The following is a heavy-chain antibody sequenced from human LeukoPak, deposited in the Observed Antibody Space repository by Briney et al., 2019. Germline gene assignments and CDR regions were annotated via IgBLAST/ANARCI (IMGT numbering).Heavy chain of an antibody. J-gene: IGHJ4*02. Sequence: GGSLRLSCAASGFTFSSYSMNWVRQAPGKGLEWVSYISSSSSTIYYADSVKGRFTISRDNAKNSLYLQMNSLRAEDTAVYYCAKSHYYDSSGYYYYFDYWGQGTLVTVSS. CDR3: AKSHYYDSSGYYYYFDY. D-gene: IGHD3-22*01. V-gene: IGHV3-48*01. CDR1: GFTFSSYS. CDR2: ISSSSSTI.